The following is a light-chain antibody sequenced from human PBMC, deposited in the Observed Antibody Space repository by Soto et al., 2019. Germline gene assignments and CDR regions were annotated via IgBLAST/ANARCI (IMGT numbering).Light chain of an antibody. CDR2: DIN. CDR1: SSNIGNNY. Sequence: SVLTQPPSVSAAPGQKVTISCSGSSSNIGNNYVSWYQQLPGTAPKLLIYDINKRPSGIPDRFSGSRSGTSATLGITGLQTGDEADYYCGTWDSRLSAVVFGGGTKLTVL. CDR3: GTWDSRLSAVV. V-gene: IGLV1-51*01. J-gene: IGLJ2*01.